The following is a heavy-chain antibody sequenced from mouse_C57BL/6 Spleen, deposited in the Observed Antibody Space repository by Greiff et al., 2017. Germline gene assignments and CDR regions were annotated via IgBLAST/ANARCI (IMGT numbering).Heavy chain of an antibody. J-gene: IGHJ1*03. CDR3: AKDSYWYLDV. Sequence: EVHLVESGGGSVKPGGSLKLSCAASGFTFSDYGMHWVRQAPEQGLEWVAYISSGSSTIYYADTVKGRFTISRDNAKNTLSLQMDSLRSEDTAMNYGAKDSYWYLDVWGKGTSVTVSS. D-gene: IGHD3-3*01. V-gene: IGHV5-17*01. CDR2: ISSGSSTI. CDR1: GFTFSDYG.